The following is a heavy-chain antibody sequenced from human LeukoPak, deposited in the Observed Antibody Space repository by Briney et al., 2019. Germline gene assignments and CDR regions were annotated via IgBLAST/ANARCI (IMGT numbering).Heavy chain of an antibody. D-gene: IGHD3-9*01. CDR2: ISYDGSNK. Sequence: PGRSLRLSCAASGFTLSSYAMHWVRQAPGKGLEWVAVISYDGSNKYYADSVKGRFTISRDNSKNTLYLQMNSLRAEDTAVYYCARDLSNYDILTGYYSNWFDPWGQGTLVTVSS. V-gene: IGHV3-30-3*01. J-gene: IGHJ5*02. CDR1: GFTLSSYA. CDR3: ARDLSNYDILTGYYSNWFDP.